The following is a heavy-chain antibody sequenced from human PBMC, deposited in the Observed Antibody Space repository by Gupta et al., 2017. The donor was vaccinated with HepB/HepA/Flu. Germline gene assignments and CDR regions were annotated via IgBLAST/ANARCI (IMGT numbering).Heavy chain of an antibody. CDR2: IFQTGTT. CDR3: ARQAGASGDFLDY. Sequence: QLQLRESGPGLVKPSETLSLTCTVSGGSIKTTDHFWAWIRRPPGKGFEWIGSIFQTGTTYYDPFLKSRVTISIDTSKSHFTLSLNSVTAAVTAVYYCARQAGASGDFLDYWGQGTLVIVSS. D-gene: IGHD1-26*01. V-gene: IGHV4-39*01. CDR1: GGSIKTTDHF. J-gene: IGHJ4*02.